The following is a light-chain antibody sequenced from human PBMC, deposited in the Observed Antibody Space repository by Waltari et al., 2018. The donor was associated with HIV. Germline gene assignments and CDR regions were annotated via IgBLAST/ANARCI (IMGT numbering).Light chain of an antibody. J-gene: IGLJ1*01. CDR1: SSPVGRTT. CDR3: AAWDDSLNAYV. CDR2: NDD. Sequence: QSVLIQPPSSSGSPGQRVTIPCSGRSSPVGRTTVNWYQHLPGVAPKLLIRNDDERPSGVPDRFSGSKSGTSASLAISGLQSEDEGDYYCAAWDDSLNAYVFGTGTTVTVL. V-gene: IGLV1-44*01.